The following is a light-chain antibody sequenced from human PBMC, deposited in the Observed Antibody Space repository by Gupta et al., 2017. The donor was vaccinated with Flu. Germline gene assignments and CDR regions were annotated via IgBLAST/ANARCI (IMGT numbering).Light chain of an antibody. CDR2: GAS. V-gene: IGKV3-15*01. J-gene: IGKJ1*01. Sequence: ATLSVSPGERAILSCRASQSGSSNLAWYQQKPGQTPRLLIYGASTRATGTPARFSGSGSGTEFTLTISSRQSEDFAIYYCQQYNNRPPWTFGQGTKVEIK. CDR3: QQYNNRPPWT. CDR1: QSGSSN.